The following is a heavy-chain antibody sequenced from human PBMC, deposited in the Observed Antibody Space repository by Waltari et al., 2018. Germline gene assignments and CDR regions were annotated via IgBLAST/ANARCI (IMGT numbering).Heavy chain of an antibody. V-gene: IGHV3-7*04. CDR3: ARADYGGTADFDY. J-gene: IGHJ4*02. CDR2: INGDGSEK. Sequence: EVQLVESGGGLVQPGGSLRVSCAASGFPFRSHWMTWVRQAPGKGLEWVANINGDGSEKYYVDSVKARFTISRDNAKNSLYLQMDSLRAEDTAVYYCARADYGGTADFDYWGQGTLVTVSS. D-gene: IGHD4-17*01. CDR1: GFPFRSHW.